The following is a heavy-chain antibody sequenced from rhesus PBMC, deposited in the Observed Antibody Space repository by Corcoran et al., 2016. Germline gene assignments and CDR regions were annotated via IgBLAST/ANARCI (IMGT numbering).Heavy chain of an antibody. CDR2: SKSGGGST. CDR3: AKDSWKGDFDY. Sequence: EVQLVATGGGLVQPGGSLKLSSAASGFTSSSSAMSWFCQAPGKGLEGVSASKSGGGSTYYADSVKGRFTISRDNSKNTLSLQMNSLRAEDTAVYYCAKDSWKGDFDYWGQGVLVTVSS. CDR1: GFTSSSSA. V-gene: IGHV3S5*01. D-gene: IGHD1-1-1*01. J-gene: IGHJ4*01.